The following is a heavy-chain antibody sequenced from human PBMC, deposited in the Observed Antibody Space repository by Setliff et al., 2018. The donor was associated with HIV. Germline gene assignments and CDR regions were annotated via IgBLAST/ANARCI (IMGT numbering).Heavy chain of an antibody. V-gene: IGHV4-34*01. CDR3: TRGPARRYPGSTVYGL. CDR2: INDSGDT. CDR1: GGPLSGYC. J-gene: IGHJ1*01. D-gene: IGHD1-26*01. Sequence: PSETLSLTCGLHGGPLSGYCWTWIRQSPEKGLEWIGEINDSGDTKYNPSLMSRLSMSVEKSKNEFSLKVTSLTAADTAVYFCTRGPARRYPGSTVYGLWGQGTPVTVSS.